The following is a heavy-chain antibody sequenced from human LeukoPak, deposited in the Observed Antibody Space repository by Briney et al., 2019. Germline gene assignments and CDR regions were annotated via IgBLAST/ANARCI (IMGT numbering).Heavy chain of an antibody. CDR3: ARHTYYYDSSGYYGHGDAFDI. Sequence: PGESLKISCKGSGYSLTSYWISWVRQMPGKGLEWMGRIDPSDSYTNYSPSFQGHVTISADKSISTAYLQWSSLKASDTAMYYCARHTYYYDSSGYYGHGDAFDIWGQGTMVTVSS. J-gene: IGHJ3*02. D-gene: IGHD3-22*01. V-gene: IGHV5-10-1*01. CDR2: IDPSDSYT. CDR1: GYSLTSYW.